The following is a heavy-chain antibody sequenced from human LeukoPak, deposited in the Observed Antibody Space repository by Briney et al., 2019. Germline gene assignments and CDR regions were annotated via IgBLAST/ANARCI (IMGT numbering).Heavy chain of an antibody. V-gene: IGHV1-2*02. CDR1: GYTFTGYY. J-gene: IGHJ4*02. CDR2: INPNSGGT. Sequence: ASVKVSCKASGYTFTGYYMHWVRQAPGQGLEWMGWINPNSGGTNYAQKFQGRVTMTRDTSISTAYMELGRLRSDDTAVYYCARGFYGSGSYYKIALGYWGQGTLVTVSS. CDR3: ARGFYGSGSYYKIALGY. D-gene: IGHD3-10*01.